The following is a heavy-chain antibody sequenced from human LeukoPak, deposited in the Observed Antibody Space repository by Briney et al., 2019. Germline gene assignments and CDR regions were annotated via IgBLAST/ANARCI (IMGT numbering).Heavy chain of an antibody. CDR3: ARVLAQQQGY. V-gene: IGHV3-48*03. CDR1: GFTFTSYE. Sequence: GGSLRLSCAASGFTFTSYEMNWVRQAPGKGLEWVSYISSSGSTTYYADSVKGRFTISRDNTKYSLYPQMNSLRAEDTAVYYCARVLAQQQGYWGQGTLVTVSS. CDR2: ISSSGSTT. J-gene: IGHJ4*02. D-gene: IGHD6-13*01.